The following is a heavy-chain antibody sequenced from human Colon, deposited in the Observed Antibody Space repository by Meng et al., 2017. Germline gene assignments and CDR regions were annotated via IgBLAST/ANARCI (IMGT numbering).Heavy chain of an antibody. CDR1: GFNFSNYK. J-gene: IGHJ4*02. D-gene: IGHD7-27*01. V-gene: IGHV3-74*01. Sequence: GESLKISCAASGFNFSNYKMLWVRQAPGKGLGWVSRINSDGTTTNYADSVRGRFTISRDNAKDTLYLQMNSLRAEDTAVYYCVRGNWGVAGDYWGQGTLVTVSS. CDR2: INSDGTTT. CDR3: VRGNWGVAGDY.